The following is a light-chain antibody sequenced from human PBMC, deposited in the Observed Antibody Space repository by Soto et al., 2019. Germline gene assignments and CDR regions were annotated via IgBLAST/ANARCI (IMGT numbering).Light chain of an antibody. V-gene: IGKV3-20*01. J-gene: IGKJ1*01. CDR2: GPS. CDR1: QSVSNNY. CDR3: QQYSSSPWT. Sequence: EIVLTQSPGTLSLSPGERATLSCRASQSVSNNYLAWYQQKPGQAPRLLIYGPSTRATGIPERFSGSGSGTDFTLTISRLEPEDVAVYFCQQYSSSPWTFGQGTKVDIK.